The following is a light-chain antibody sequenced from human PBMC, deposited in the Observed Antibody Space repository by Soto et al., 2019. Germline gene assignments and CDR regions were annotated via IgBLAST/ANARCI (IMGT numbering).Light chain of an antibody. CDR1: QSVLYSSNNKNY. V-gene: IGKV4-1*01. Sequence: DIVMTQSPDSLAVSLGERATMNCKSSQSVLYSSNNKNYLAWYQQKPGQPPKLLIYWASTRESGVPDRFSGSGSGTDFPLTISSLQAEDVAVYYCQQYYSTPQTFGPGTKVDIK. CDR3: QQYYSTPQT. CDR2: WAS. J-gene: IGKJ3*01.